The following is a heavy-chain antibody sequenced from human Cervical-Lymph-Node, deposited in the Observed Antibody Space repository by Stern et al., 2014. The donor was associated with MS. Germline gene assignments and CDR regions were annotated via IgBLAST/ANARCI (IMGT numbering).Heavy chain of an antibody. Sequence: QDQLVQSGGGVVQPGWSLRLPWAASGFSFSRYAMHWVRQAPGKGLEWAALIWYDGSNPYYADSVTGRFTISRDNFKNTLYLQMNSLRAEDTAVYYCASAYSSSHYYFDYWGQGTLVTVSS. CDR3: ASAYSSSHYYFDY. CDR2: IWYDGSNP. D-gene: IGHD6-13*01. V-gene: IGHV3-33*01. CDR1: GFSFSRYA. J-gene: IGHJ4*02.